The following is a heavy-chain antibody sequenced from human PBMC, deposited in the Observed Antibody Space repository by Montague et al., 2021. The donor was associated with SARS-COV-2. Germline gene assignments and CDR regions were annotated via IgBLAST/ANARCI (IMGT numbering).Heavy chain of an antibody. CDR2: XYWNDDK. D-gene: IGHD6-19*01. V-gene: IGHV2-5*01. CDR3: THRPSIAVAGGAFDI. J-gene: IGHJ3*02. CDR1: GFSLSTSGVG. Sequence: PALVKPTQTLTLTCTFSGFSLSTSGVGVGWIRQPPGKALEWLALXYWNDDKRYSPSLKSRLTITKDTSKNQVVLTMTNMDPLDTATYYCTHRPSIAVAGGAFDIWGQGTMVNVSS.